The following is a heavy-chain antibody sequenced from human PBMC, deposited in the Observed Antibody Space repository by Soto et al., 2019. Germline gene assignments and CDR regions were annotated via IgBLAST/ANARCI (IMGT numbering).Heavy chain of an antibody. CDR1: GFTFSSYW. CDR2: IKQDGSEK. CDR3: ARDAVGYYDFWSGYFGLEAFDI. V-gene: IGHV3-7*01. Sequence: GGSLRLSCAASGFTFSSYWMSWVRQAPGRGLEWVANIKQDGSEKYYVDSVKGRFTISRDNAKNSLYLQMNSLRAEDTAVYYCARDAVGYYDFWSGYFGLEAFDIWGQGTMVTVSS. J-gene: IGHJ3*02. D-gene: IGHD3-3*01.